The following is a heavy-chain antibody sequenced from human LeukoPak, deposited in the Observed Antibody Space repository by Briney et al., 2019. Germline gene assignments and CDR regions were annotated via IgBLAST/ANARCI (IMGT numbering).Heavy chain of an antibody. CDR3: ARDQGGAIAAAGYFDY. J-gene: IGHJ4*02. V-gene: IGHV3-30-3*01. CDR1: GFTFSSYA. CDR2: ISYDGSNK. D-gene: IGHD6-13*01. Sequence: GGSLRLSCAASGFTFSSYAMHWVRQTPGKGLEWVAVISYDGSNKYYADSVKGRFTISRDNSKNTLYLQMNSLRAEDTAVYYCARDQGGAIAAAGYFDYWGQGTLVTVSS.